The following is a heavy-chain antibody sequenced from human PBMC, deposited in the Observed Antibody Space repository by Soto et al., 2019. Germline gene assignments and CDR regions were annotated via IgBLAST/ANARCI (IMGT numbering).Heavy chain of an antibody. CDR1: GYNFTNHA. CDR2: INPGNGDR. CDR3: ARGRPQWLVPLGS. V-gene: IGHV1-3*01. J-gene: IGHJ5*02. Sequence: QVQLVQSGAEVQKPGASVKVSCKASGYNFTNHAMHWVRQAPGQRLEWMGWINPGNGDRKYSQKFQGRVTITRDTSASTVYMELSSLRSEDTAVFYCARGRPQWLVPLGSWGQGTLVTVSS. D-gene: IGHD6-19*01.